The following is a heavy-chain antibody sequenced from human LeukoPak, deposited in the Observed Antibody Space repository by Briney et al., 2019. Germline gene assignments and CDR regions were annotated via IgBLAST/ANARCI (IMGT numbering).Heavy chain of an antibody. CDR3: TGHSSANGDYYFDS. D-gene: IGHD4-17*01. J-gene: IGHJ4*02. CDR1: GFIFSDSA. CDR2: IRSKANSFAT. Sequence: QSGGSLRLSCAASGFIFSDSAMHWVRHASGKGLEGVGRIRSKANSFATAYGESVKGRFTVSRDDSKNTAYLQMNSLKTEDTAVYYCTGHSSANGDYYFDSWGQGTPVTVSS. V-gene: IGHV3-73*01.